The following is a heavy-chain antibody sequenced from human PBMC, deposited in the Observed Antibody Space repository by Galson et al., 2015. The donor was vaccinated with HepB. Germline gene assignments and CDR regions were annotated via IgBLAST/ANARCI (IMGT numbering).Heavy chain of an antibody. Sequence: SVKVSCKASGYTFTSYGISWVRQAPGQGLEWMGWISAYNGNTNYAQKLQGRVTITADKSTSTAYMELSSLRSEDTAVYYCARTNAEWAMFDPWGQGTLVTVSS. CDR1: GYTFTSYG. CDR3: ARTNAEWAMFDP. J-gene: IGHJ5*02. V-gene: IGHV1-18*04. CDR2: ISAYNGNT. D-gene: IGHD1-1*01.